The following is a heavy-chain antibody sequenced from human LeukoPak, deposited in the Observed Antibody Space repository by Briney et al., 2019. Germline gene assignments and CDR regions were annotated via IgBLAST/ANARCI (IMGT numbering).Heavy chain of an antibody. J-gene: IGHJ5*02. Sequence: GGSLRLSCTASGFTFGDYAMSWFRQAPGKGLEWVGFIRSKAYGGTTEYAVSVKGRFTISRDDSKSIAYLQMNSLKTEDTAVYYCARDLSVPREEQLVAVGGFDPWGQGTLVTVSS. CDR1: GFTFGDYA. CDR2: IRSKAYGGTT. V-gene: IGHV3-49*03. CDR3: ARDLSVPREEQLVAVGGFDP. D-gene: IGHD6-6*01.